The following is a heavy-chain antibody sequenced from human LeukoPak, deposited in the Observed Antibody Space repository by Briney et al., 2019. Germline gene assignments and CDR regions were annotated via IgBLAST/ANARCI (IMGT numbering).Heavy chain of an antibody. D-gene: IGHD2-21*01. J-gene: IGHJ4*02. CDR2: IYYSGST. CDR3: AGDQVKGYFNY. CDR1: GGSISSYY. V-gene: IGHV4-59*01. Sequence: SETLSLTCTVSGGSISSYYWSWIRQPPGKGLEWIGYIYYSGSTNYNPSLKSRVTISVDTSKNQFSLKLSSVTAADTAVYYCAGDQVKGYFNYWGQGTLVTVSS.